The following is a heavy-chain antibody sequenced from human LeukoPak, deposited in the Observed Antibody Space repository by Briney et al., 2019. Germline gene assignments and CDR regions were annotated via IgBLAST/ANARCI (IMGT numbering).Heavy chain of an antibody. V-gene: IGHV1-46*01. J-gene: IGHJ4*02. Sequence: ASVKVSCKASGYTFTGYYMHWVRQAPGQGLEWMGIINPSGGSTSYAQKFQGRVTMTRDMSTSTVYMELSSLRSEDTAVYYCARFLAAAGTFDYWGQGTLVTVSS. CDR3: ARFLAAAGTFDY. D-gene: IGHD6-13*01. CDR1: GYTFTGYY. CDR2: INPSGGST.